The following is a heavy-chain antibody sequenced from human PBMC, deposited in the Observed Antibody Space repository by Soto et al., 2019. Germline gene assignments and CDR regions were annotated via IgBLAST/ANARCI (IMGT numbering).Heavy chain of an antibody. D-gene: IGHD6-6*01. V-gene: IGHV4-31*03. CDR3: ARGSFSSSSSWFDP. CDR1: GCSISSGGYY. Sequence: SEALSVPCHVSGCSISSGGYYWSWIRQHPGKGLEWIGYIYYSGRTYYNPSLHSRVSIAVDTTENQFSLKLTSVTAADTSVYYCARGSFSSSSSWFDPWGRGTLVTVSP. J-gene: IGHJ5*02. CDR2: IYYSGRT.